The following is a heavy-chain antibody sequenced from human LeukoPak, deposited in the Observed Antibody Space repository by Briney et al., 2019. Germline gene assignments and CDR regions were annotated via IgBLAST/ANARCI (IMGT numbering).Heavy chain of an antibody. J-gene: IGHJ4*02. CDR2: MSGNGGT. D-gene: IGHD1-26*01. Sequence: PSETLSLTCGVSGGSMSSDYWSWIRQSPGKGLEWIGRMSGNGGTNYSPSFQRRATMSVDTSTRRLSLRLNSVTAADTAVYYCARQTAKKWDLPGSFDSWGQGILVTVSS. CDR3: ARQTAKKWDLPGSFDS. CDR1: GGSMSSDY. V-gene: IGHV4-59*08.